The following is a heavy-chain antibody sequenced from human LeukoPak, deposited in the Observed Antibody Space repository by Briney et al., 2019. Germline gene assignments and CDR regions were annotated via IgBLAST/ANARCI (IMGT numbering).Heavy chain of an antibody. CDR1: GGSISSGGYY. CDR3: ARIWAAAGTRSDY. Sequence: SETLSLTCTVSGGSISSGGYYWSWIRQHPGKGLEWIGYIYYSGSTYYNPSLKSRVTISVDTSKNQFSLKLSSVTAADTAVYYCARIWAAAGTRSDYWGQGTLVTVSS. V-gene: IGHV4-31*03. J-gene: IGHJ4*02. D-gene: IGHD6-13*01. CDR2: IYYSGST.